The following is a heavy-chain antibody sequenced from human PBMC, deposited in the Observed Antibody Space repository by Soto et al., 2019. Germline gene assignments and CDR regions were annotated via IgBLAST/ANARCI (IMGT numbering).Heavy chain of an antibody. CDR3: ARGFGIAARLYYHYYYMDV. V-gene: IGHV4-59*12. CDR1: GGSISSYY. CDR2: IYYSGST. Sequence: SETLSLTCTVSGGSISSYYWSWIRQPPGKGLEWIGYIYYSGSTNYNPSLKSRVTISADTSKNQFSLKLSSVTAADTAVYYCARGFGIAARLYYHYYYMDVWGKGTTVTVSS. J-gene: IGHJ6*03. D-gene: IGHD6-6*01.